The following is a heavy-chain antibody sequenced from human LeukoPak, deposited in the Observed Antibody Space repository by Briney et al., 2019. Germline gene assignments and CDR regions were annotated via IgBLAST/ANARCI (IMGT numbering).Heavy chain of an antibody. J-gene: IGHJ5*02. V-gene: IGHV4-30-2*01. CDR1: GDSISYESYY. CDR3: AGEGEYGDSYS. CDR2: IYRGLT. Sequence: SQTLSLTCAVSGDSISYESYYWNRIRQAPGKGPESIGNIYRGLTRLNPSLTSRVAISVDMSKSQVSLSLTSVTAADTAIYYCAGEGEYGDSYSWGQGALVIVSA. D-gene: IGHD2-21*01.